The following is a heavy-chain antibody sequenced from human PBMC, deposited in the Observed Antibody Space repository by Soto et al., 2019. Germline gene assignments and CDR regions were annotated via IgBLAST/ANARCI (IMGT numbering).Heavy chain of an antibody. J-gene: IGHJ4*02. CDR1: GFTFSSYG. V-gene: IGHV3-33*01. CDR3: ARDGIGVDYYDSSGYYQFDY. D-gene: IGHD3-22*01. CDR2: IWYDGSNK. Sequence: QVQLVESGGGVVQPGRSLRLSCAASGFTFSSYGMHWVRQAPGKGLEWVAVIWYDGSNKYYADSVKGRFTISRDNFKNTLYLQMNSLRAEDTAVYYCARDGIGVDYYDSSGYYQFDYWGQGTLVTVSS.